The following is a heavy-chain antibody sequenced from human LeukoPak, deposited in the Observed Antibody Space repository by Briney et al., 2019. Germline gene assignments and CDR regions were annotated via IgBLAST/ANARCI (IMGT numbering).Heavy chain of an antibody. Sequence: GGSLGLSCAASGFTFDDCTMHWVRQAPGKGLEWVSSISWNSGSIAYADSVKGRFTISRDNAKNSLFLQMNSLRAEDTAFYYCAKGLVGTTTFMDYWGQETLVTVSS. CDR3: AKGLVGTTTFMDY. D-gene: IGHD1-26*01. V-gene: IGHV3-9*01. CDR2: ISWNSGSI. J-gene: IGHJ4*02. CDR1: GFTFDDCT.